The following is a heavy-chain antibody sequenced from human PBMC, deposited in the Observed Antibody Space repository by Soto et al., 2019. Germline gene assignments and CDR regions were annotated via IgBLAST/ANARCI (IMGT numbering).Heavy chain of an antibody. CDR1: SDSMNSGGYY. J-gene: IGHJ6*02. V-gene: IGHV4-31*01. CDR3: ASRGGSSAGYYYYAMDV. CDR2: IYSNGDT. D-gene: IGHD6-6*01. Sequence: QVQLQESGPGLVKPSQTLSLTCSVSSDSMNSGGYYWSWIRQHPGKALEWLGYIYSNGDTYYNPSVKGQVTITVDTAKTQFSLNLKSVPAAATAAYDCASRGGSSAGYYYYAMDVWGQGTTVTVSS.